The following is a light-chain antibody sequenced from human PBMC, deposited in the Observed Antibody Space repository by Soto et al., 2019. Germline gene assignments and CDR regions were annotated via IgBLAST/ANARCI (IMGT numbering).Light chain of an antibody. V-gene: IGKV3-15*01. Sequence: EIVMTQSPGTLSVSPGERAIFSCRASQSVSSNLAWYQQKPGQAPRLLIYGASTRATGVPARFSGSGSGTEFTLNISSLQSEDFAVYYCQQYNNWPTWTFGQGTKVEIK. J-gene: IGKJ1*01. CDR3: QQYNNWPTWT. CDR1: QSVSSN. CDR2: GAS.